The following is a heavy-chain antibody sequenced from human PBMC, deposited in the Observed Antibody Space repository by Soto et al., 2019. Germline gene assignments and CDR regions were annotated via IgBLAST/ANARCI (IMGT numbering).Heavy chain of an antibody. D-gene: IGHD5-12*01. CDR2: ISFSGAT. Sequence: PWETLSLTCTVSGVSITSYFWSWIRQTPGKGLDWIGSISFSGATYSNPSRKGRAALSVDTSETHLFLTLNSVTSADTAVYFCARDRRAGYKRYFEFSGQGNQDTGS. CDR1: GVSITSYF. J-gene: IGHJ4*02. V-gene: IGHV4-59*01. CDR3: ARDRRAGYKRYFEF.